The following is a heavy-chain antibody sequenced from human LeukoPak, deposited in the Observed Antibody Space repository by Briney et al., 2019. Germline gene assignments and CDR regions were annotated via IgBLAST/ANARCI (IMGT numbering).Heavy chain of an antibody. J-gene: IGHJ4*02. CDR2: IKQDGSEK. CDR1: GFTFSNYW. CDR3: ARVGQFDS. V-gene: IGHV3-7*01. Sequence: GGSLRLSCAASGFTFSNYWMSWVRQAPGKGLEWVANIKQDGSEKFYVDSVKGRFTISRDNAKSSLYLQMNSLRGEDTAVYYCARVGQFDSWGQGTLVTVSS.